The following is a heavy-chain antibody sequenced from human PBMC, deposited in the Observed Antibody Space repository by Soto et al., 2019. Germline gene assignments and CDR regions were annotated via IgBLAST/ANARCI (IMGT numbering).Heavy chain of an antibody. CDR2: IIPIFGTA. D-gene: IGHD4-17*01. CDR3: ARDKVYGDYTSKYYYYYGMDV. V-gene: IGHV1-69*13. Sequence: ASVKVSCKASGGPFSSYAISWVRQAPGQGLEWMGGIIPIFGTANYAQKFQGRVTITADESTNTAYMELSSLRSEDTAVYYCARDKVYGDYTSKYYYYYGMDVWGQGTTVTVS. CDR1: GGPFSSYA. J-gene: IGHJ6*02.